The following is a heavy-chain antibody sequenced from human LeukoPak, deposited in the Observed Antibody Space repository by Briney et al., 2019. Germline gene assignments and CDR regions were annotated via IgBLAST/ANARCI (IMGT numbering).Heavy chain of an antibody. Sequence: PSETLSLTCTVSGGSISSGPYYWGWIRQPPGKGLEWIGNIYYGENTYYNPSLKSRVTISIDTSKNQFYLKLSSLTAADTAVYYCARANSGSHWGFDYWGQGTLVTVSS. D-gene: IGHD1-26*01. CDR1: GGSISSGPYY. CDR3: ARANSGSHWGFDY. V-gene: IGHV4-39*07. CDR2: IYYGENT. J-gene: IGHJ4*02.